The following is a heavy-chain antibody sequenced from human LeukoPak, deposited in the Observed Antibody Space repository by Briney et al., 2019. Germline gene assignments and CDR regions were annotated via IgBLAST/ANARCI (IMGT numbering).Heavy chain of an antibody. Sequence: PGGSLRLSCAASGFTFSSYGMHWVRQAPGRGLEWVAVISYDGSNKYYADSVKGRFTISRDNSKNTLYLQMNSLRADDTAVYYCARDGRNYYDRSGYYSALAYWGQGTLVTVSS. D-gene: IGHD3-22*01. J-gene: IGHJ4*02. CDR2: ISYDGSNK. CDR3: ARDGRNYYDRSGYYSALAY. V-gene: IGHV3-30*03. CDR1: GFTFSSYG.